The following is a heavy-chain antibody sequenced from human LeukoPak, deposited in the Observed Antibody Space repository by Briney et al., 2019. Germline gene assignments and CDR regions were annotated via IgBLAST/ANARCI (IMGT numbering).Heavy chain of an antibody. J-gene: IGHJ3*02. V-gene: IGHV3-23*01. CDR1: GFTFSSYG. Sequence: GGSLRLSCAVSGFTFSSYGMSWVRQAPGKGLEGVSGVSGSGGTTYYADSVKGRFTISRDNSKNTLYLQMNSLRAEDTAVYYCARDRLGGLLCFDIWGQGTMVTASS. CDR2: VSGSGGTT. D-gene: IGHD3-10*01. CDR3: ARDRLGGLLCFDI.